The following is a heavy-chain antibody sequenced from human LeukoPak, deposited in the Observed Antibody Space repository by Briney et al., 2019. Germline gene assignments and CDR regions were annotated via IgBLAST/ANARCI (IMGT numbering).Heavy chain of an antibody. CDR2: ITWNSGDI. V-gene: IGHV3-9*01. J-gene: IGHJ4*01. D-gene: IGHD4-17*01. Sequence: PGRSLRLSCAASGFTFEDYAMHWVRQAPGKGLEWVSGITWNSGDIGYADSVKGRFTISRDNSKNSLYLQMNSLRPDDTALYYCAKLTVPSSPDLSYWGHGTQVTVSS. CDR1: GFTFEDYA. CDR3: AKLTVPSSPDLSY.